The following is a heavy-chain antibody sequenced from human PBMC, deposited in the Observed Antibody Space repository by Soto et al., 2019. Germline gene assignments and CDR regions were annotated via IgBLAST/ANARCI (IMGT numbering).Heavy chain of an antibody. Sequence: EVQLLESGGNLVQPGGSLRLSCAASGFAFSSYAMTWVRQAPGKGLEWVSALSGTGGTTYSADSVRGRFTIARDNSKNTLYLQMNGLSPEDSAIYYCAKFIVGTGGSSGWRWFVDFWGQGTLVTVSS. CDR3: AKFIVGTGGSSGWRWFVDF. CDR2: LSGTGGTT. V-gene: IGHV3-23*01. CDR1: GFAFSSYA. D-gene: IGHD6-25*01. J-gene: IGHJ4*02.